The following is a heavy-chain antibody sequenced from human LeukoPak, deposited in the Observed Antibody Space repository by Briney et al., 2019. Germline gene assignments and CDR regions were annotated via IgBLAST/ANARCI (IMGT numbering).Heavy chain of an antibody. V-gene: IGHV4-4*07. CDR2: IYTSGST. J-gene: IGHJ2*01. Sequence: SETLSLTCTVSGDSIIGYYWSWIRQPAGKGLEWIGRIYTSGSTNYNPSLKSRVTMSVDTSKNQFSLKLSSVTAADTAVYYCAREAHLRRNDYGYVFDLWGRGTLVTVSS. D-gene: IGHD4-17*01. CDR3: AREAHLRRNDYGYVFDL. CDR1: GDSIIGYY.